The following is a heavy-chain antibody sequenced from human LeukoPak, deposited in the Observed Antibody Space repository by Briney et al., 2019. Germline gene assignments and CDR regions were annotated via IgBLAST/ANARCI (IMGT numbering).Heavy chain of an antibody. CDR1: DDSISDYY. CDR2: IHNSGTS. J-gene: IGHJ4*02. CDR3: TRGAGWLIDY. Sequence: ASETLSLTCTVSDDSISDYYRGRIRQPPGKGLEWIGYIHNSGTSTYNLSLKSRVTISADTSKNQFSLKLNSMTTADTAVYYCTRGAGWLIDYWGQGILVTVSS. V-gene: IGHV4-59*01. D-gene: IGHD3-16*01.